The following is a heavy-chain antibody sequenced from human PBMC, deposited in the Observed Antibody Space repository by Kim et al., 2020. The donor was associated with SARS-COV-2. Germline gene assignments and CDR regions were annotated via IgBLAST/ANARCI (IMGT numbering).Heavy chain of an antibody. J-gene: IGHJ4*02. D-gene: IGHD2-15*01. CDR3: VDIVH. V-gene: IGHV3-64D*09. Sequence: SSNGDNTYYAASVRGRFTFSSDNSKNTLDLQMTSLRAEDTAVYYCVDIVHWGQGTLVTVSS. CDR2: SSNGDNT.